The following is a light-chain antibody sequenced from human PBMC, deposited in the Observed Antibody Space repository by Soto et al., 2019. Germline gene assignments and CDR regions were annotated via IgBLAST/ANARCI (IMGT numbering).Light chain of an antibody. CDR3: QQYNSYPYT. CDR2: DAS. Sequence: DIQMTQSPSTLSASVGDRVTLTCRASQSISSWLAWYQQKPGKAPKLLIYDASTLESGVPSRFSGSGSGKEFTLTISSLQPDDFAAYYCQQYNSYPYTFGQGTKLEIK. J-gene: IGKJ2*01. CDR1: QSISSW. V-gene: IGKV1-5*01.